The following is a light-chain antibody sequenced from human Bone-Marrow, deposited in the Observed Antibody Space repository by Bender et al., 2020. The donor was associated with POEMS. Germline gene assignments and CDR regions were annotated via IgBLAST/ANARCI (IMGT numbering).Light chain of an antibody. CDR1: NDDIGFYDY. J-gene: IGLJ3*02. V-gene: IGLV2-14*03. CDR3: SSYATGNTWV. Sequence: SVLTQPASVSGSLGQSTTISCSGTNDDIGFYDYVSWYQHRPGTAPKLIIFDVTHRPSGISNRFSGSKSGNTASLTISGLQAEDEAEYYCSSYATGNTWVFGGGTSLTVL. CDR2: DVT.